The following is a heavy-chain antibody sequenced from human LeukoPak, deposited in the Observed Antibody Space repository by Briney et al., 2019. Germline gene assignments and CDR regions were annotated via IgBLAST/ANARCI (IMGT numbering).Heavy chain of an antibody. CDR3: AKSRESGGSYWWGSFDY. CDR1: GFIFSSYA. V-gene: IGHV3-23*01. D-gene: IGHD1-26*01. CDR2: ISGSGGST. J-gene: IGHJ4*02. Sequence: GGSLRLSCAASGFIFSSYAMSWVRQAPGKGLEWVSAISGSGGSTYYADSVKGRFTISRDNSKNTLYLQMNSLRAEDTAVYYCAKSRESGGSYWWGSFDYWGQGTLVTVSP.